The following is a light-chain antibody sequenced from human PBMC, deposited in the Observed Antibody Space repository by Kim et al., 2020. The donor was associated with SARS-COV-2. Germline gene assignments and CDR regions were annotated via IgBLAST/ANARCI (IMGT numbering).Light chain of an antibody. V-gene: IGKV3-15*01. CDR3: QQYNNWPPEYT. J-gene: IGKJ2*01. Sequence: EIVMTQSPATLSVSPGERATLSCRASQSVSSNLAWYQQKPGQAPRLLIYGASTRATCIPARFSGSGSGTEFTLTISSLQSEDFAVYYCQQYNNWPPEYTFGQGTKLEI. CDR2: GAS. CDR1: QSVSSN.